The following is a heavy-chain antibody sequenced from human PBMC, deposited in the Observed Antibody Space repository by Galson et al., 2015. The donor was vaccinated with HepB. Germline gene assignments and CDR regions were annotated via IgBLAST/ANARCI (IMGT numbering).Heavy chain of an antibody. J-gene: IGHJ4*02. V-gene: IGHV3-30*18. CDR1: GFTFSSYG. Sequence: SLRLSCAASGFTFSSYGMHWVRQAPGKGLEWVAVISYDGSNKYYADSVKGRFSISRDNSKNTLYLQMNSLRAEDTAVYYCAKERELLGTYYFDYWGQGTLVTVSS. CDR3: AKERELLGTYYFDY. D-gene: IGHD1-26*01. CDR2: ISYDGSNK.